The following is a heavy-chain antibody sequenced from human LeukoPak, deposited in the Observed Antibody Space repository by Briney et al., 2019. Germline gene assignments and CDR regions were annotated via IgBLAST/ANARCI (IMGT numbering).Heavy chain of an antibody. J-gene: IGHJ4*02. CDR3: ARHVSGSLFYFDY. V-gene: IGHV3-74*01. CDR1: GFTFSSYW. D-gene: IGHD3-10*01. Sequence: GGSLRLSCAASGFTFSSYWMHWVRQVPGKGLVWVARINPGGSSITYADSVKGRFTISRDNSKNTLYLQMNSLGAEDTAVYYCARHVSGSLFYFDYWGQRTLVTVSS. CDR2: INPGGSSI.